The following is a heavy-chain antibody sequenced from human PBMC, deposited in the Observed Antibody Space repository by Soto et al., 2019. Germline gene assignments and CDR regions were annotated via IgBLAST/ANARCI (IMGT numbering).Heavy chain of an antibody. CDR3: ARVGSFWSGYYNDYYYGMDV. V-gene: IGHV3-48*03. Sequence: GGSLRLSCAASGFTFSSYEMNWVRQAPGKGLEWVSYISSSGSTIYYADSVKGRFTISRDNAKNSLYLQMNSLRAEDTAVYYCARVGSFWSGYYNDYYYGMDVWGQGTTVTVSS. D-gene: IGHD3-3*01. CDR1: GFTFSSYE. J-gene: IGHJ6*02. CDR2: ISSSGSTI.